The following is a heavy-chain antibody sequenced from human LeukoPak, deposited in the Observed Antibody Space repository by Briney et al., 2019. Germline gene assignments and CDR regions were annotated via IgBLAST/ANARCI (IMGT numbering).Heavy chain of an antibody. D-gene: IGHD3-10*01. CDR1: GYSISSGYY. V-gene: IGHV4-38-2*02. CDR3: ARDYYGSGSPLGY. J-gene: IGHJ4*02. Sequence: PSETLSLTCTVSGYSISSGYYWGWIRQPPGKGLEWIGSIYHSGSTYYNPSLKSRVTISVDTSKNQFSLKLSSVTAADTAVYYCARDYYGSGSPLGYWGQGTLVTVSS. CDR2: IYHSGST.